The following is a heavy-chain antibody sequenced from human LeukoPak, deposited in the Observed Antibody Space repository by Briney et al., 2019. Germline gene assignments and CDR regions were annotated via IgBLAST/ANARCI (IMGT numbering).Heavy chain of an antibody. J-gene: IGHJ5*02. Sequence: GGSLRLSCAASGFTVSSNYMSWVRQAPGKGLGWVSVIYSGGSTYYADSVKGRFTISRDNSKNTPYLQMNSLRAEDTAVYYCARAPGTYCSGGSCYKTGYRWFDPWGQGTLVTVSS. CDR3: ARAPGTYCSGGSCYKTGYRWFDP. V-gene: IGHV3-53*01. CDR1: GFTVSSNY. D-gene: IGHD2-15*01. CDR2: IYSGGST.